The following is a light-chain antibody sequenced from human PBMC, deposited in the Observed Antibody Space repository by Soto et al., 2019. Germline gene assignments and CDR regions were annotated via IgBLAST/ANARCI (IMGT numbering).Light chain of an antibody. CDR3: QQRSNWPIT. J-gene: IGKJ5*01. Sequence: IVFTQSPAPLSFYPGERATLSCRASQSVSSYLAWYQQKPGQAPRLLIYDASNRATGIPARFSGSGSGTDFTLTISSLEPEDFAVYYCQQRSNWPITFGQGTRLEIK. V-gene: IGKV3-11*01. CDR2: DAS. CDR1: QSVSSY.